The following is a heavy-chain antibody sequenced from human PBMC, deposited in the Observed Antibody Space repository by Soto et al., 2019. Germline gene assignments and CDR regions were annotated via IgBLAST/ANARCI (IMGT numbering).Heavy chain of an antibody. J-gene: IGHJ4*02. CDR2: IWYDGSYK. Sequence: QVQLAESGGGVVQPGRSLRLSCAASGFSFNNHGMHWVRQAPGKGLEWVAVIWYDGSYKYYADSVKGRFTISRDNSKNTLYLQMNSLRAEDTALYYCARQHMVSYYFCSWGQGTLVTVSS. D-gene: IGHD2-8*01. V-gene: IGHV3-33*01. CDR1: GFSFNNHG. CDR3: ARQHMVSYYFCS.